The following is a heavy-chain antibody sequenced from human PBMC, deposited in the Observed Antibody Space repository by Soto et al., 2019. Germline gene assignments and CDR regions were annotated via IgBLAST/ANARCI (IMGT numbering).Heavy chain of an antibody. CDR3: AKDISEGYCSSTSCYDAFDI. V-gene: IGHV3-9*01. CDR1: GFTFDDYA. J-gene: IGHJ3*02. D-gene: IGHD2-2*01. CDR2: ISWNSGSI. Sequence: GGSLRLSCAASGFTFDDYAMHWVRQAPGKGLEWVSGISWNSGSIGYADSVKGRFTISRDNAKNSLYLQMNSLRAEDTALYYCAKDISEGYCSSTSCYDAFDIWGQGTMVTVSS.